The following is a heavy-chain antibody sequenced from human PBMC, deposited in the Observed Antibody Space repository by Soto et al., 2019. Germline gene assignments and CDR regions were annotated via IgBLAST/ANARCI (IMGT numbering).Heavy chain of an antibody. Sequence: PSETLSLTCAVYGGSFSGYYWSWIRQPPGKGLEWIGEINHSGSTNHNPSLKSRVTISVDTSKNQFSLKLSSVTAADTAVYYCARAYSGSYEGAFDIWGQGTMVTVSS. CDR2: INHSGST. CDR3: ARAYSGSYEGAFDI. CDR1: GGSFSGYY. D-gene: IGHD1-26*01. J-gene: IGHJ3*02. V-gene: IGHV4-34*01.